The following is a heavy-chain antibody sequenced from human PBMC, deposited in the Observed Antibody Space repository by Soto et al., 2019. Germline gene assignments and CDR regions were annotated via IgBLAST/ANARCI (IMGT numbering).Heavy chain of an antibody. J-gene: IGHJ4*02. CDR3: AREFPYYVSSDGYLDY. V-gene: IGHV3-11*04. Sequence: GGSLRLSCAAAGFTFSNYYMSWIRQAPGKGLEWVSYISSSGSIIYYAVSVKSRITVTPDTSKNPFSLHLNSVTPEDTAVYYCAREFPYYVSSDGYLDYWGQGALVTVSS. CDR1: GFTFSNYY. D-gene: IGHD3-16*01. CDR2: ISSSGSII.